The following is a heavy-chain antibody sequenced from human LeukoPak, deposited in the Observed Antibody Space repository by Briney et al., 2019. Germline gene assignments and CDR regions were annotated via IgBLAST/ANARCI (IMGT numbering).Heavy chain of an antibody. J-gene: IGHJ6*03. V-gene: IGHV5-51*01. CDR2: IYPGDSDT. Sequence: GESLKLSCKGSGYSFTSYWIGWVRQMPGKGLEWMGIIYPGDSDTIYSPSFQGQVTISADKSISTAYQQRSSLKASDTAMYYCARQVEYSSSSGGYYYYYYMDVWGKGTTVTVSS. CDR3: ARQVEYSSSSGGYYYYYYMDV. CDR1: GYSFTSYW. D-gene: IGHD6-6*01.